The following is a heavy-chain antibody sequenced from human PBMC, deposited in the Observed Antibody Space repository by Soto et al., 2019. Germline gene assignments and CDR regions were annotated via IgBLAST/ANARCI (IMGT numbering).Heavy chain of an antibody. CDR1: GFTFSDYY. CDR2: ISSSSSYT. Sequence: GGSLRLSCAASGFTFSDYYMSWIRQAPGKGLEWVSYISSSSSYTNYADSVKGRFTISRDNAKNSLYLQMNSLRAEDTAVYYCARDPSMVRGWDYFDYWGQGTLVTVSS. V-gene: IGHV3-11*06. CDR3: ARDPSMVRGWDYFDY. D-gene: IGHD3-10*01. J-gene: IGHJ4*02.